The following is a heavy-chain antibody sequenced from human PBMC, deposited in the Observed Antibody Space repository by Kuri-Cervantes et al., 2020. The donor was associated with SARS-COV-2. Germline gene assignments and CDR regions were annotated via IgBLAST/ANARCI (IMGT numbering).Heavy chain of an antibody. V-gene: IGHV3-21*05. J-gene: IGHJ6*02. D-gene: IGHD6-13*01. CDR3: AGGIAAAGTNYYYGMDV. Sequence: GESLEISRAASGFSFSSYGMSRVRQAPGKGLEWVSYISSSSSYTNYADSVKGRFTISRDNAKNSLYLQMNSLRAEDTAVYYCAGGIAAAGTNYYYGMDVWGQGTTVTVSS. CDR1: GFSFSSYG. CDR2: ISSSSSYT.